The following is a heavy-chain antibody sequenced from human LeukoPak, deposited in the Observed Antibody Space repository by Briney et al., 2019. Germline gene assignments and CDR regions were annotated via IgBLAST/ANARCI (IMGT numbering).Heavy chain of an antibody. Sequence: GGSLRLSCAASGFTFGDYAMHWVRQAPGKGLEWVSLISGDGGSTYYADSVKGRFTISRDNAKKSLYLQMSSLRAEDTAVYYCARERVDFGDWSRYYHYGMDVWGQGTTVTVTS. V-gene: IGHV3-43*02. J-gene: IGHJ6*02. CDR1: GFTFGDYA. CDR2: ISGDGGST. D-gene: IGHD4-17*01. CDR3: ARERVDFGDWSRYYHYGMDV.